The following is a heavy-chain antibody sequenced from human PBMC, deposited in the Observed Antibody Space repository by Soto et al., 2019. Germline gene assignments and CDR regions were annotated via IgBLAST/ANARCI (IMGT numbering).Heavy chain of an antibody. V-gene: IGHV3-30-3*01. CDR3: ARTFDTITYYFDY. CDR1: DFSFSSYA. Sequence: GGALRLSGSDSDFSFSSYAMPWIRQAPGKGLEWLAVISFDGNIIQYADSVKGRFIISRDNSKNTLYLQMNSLRGDDTAVYYCARTFDTITYYFDYWGQGTLVTVSS. CDR2: ISFDGNII. J-gene: IGHJ4*02. D-gene: IGHD3-9*01.